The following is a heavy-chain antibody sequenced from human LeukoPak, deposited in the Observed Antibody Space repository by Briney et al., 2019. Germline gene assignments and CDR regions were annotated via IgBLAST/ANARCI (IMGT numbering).Heavy chain of an antibody. V-gene: IGHV1-46*01. Sequence: GASVKVSCKASGYTFTSYGISWVRQAPGQGLEWMGIINPSGGSTSYAQKFQGRVTMTRDTSTSTVYMELSSLRSEDTAVYYCARDFGYQGSQLDYWGQGTLVTVSS. CDR3: ARDFGYQGSQLDY. D-gene: IGHD1-1*01. CDR2: INPSGGST. CDR1: GYTFTSYG. J-gene: IGHJ4*02.